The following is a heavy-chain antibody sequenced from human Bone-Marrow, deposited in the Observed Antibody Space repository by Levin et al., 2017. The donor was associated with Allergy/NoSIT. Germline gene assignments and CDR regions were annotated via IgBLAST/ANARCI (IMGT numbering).Heavy chain of an antibody. V-gene: IGHV4-59*01. D-gene: IGHD3-10*01. Sequence: PSETLSLICSVSGGSITLNKWSWVRQPPGKGLEWIGCVHDGGTTSYNPSLNSRVTISVDTSKSQFSLSLTSVTAADTAVYYCVRVEGAYYYGSGTLNWFDPWGQGTLVTVSS. CDR1: GGSITLNK. CDR3: VRVEGAYYYGSGTLNWFDP. J-gene: IGHJ5*02. CDR2: VHDGGTT.